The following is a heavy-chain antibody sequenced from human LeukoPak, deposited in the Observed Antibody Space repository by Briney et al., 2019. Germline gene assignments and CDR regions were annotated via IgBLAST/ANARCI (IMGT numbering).Heavy chain of an antibody. CDR3: ARASSGWYIAY. CDR2: IYSGGST. J-gene: IGHJ4*02. V-gene: IGHV3-53*01. CDR1: GFTVSSNY. Sequence: GGSLRLSCAASGFTVSSNYMSWVRQAPGKGLEWVSVIYSGGSTYYADSVEGRFTISRDNSKNTLYLQMNSLRAEDTAVYYCARASSGWYIAYWGQGTLVTVSS. D-gene: IGHD6-19*01.